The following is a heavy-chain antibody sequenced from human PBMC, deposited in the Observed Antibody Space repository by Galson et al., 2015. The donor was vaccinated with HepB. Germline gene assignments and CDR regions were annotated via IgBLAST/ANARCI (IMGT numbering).Heavy chain of an antibody. D-gene: IGHD6-13*01. CDR1: GDSVSSNSAA. Sequence: CAISGDSVSSNSAAWNWIRQSPSGGLEWLGRTYYRSKWYNDYAVSVKSRITINPDTSKNQSSLQLNSVTPEDTAVYYCAREGVSYYYYMDVWGKGTTVTVSS. V-gene: IGHV6-1*01. J-gene: IGHJ6*03. CDR3: AREGVSYYYYMDV. CDR2: TYYRSKWYN.